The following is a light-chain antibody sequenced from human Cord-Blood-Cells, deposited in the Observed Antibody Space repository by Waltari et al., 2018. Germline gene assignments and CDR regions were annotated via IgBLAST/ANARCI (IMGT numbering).Light chain of an antibody. Sequence: EIVLTQSTATLSLSPGERATISWRASQSVSSYLAWYQQKPGQAPRLLIYDASNRASDIPARFSGSGSGTDFTLTISSLEPEDFAVYYCQQRSNWPSITFGQGTRLEIK. CDR2: DAS. CDR1: QSVSSY. CDR3: QQRSNWPSIT. V-gene: IGKV3-11*01. J-gene: IGKJ5*01.